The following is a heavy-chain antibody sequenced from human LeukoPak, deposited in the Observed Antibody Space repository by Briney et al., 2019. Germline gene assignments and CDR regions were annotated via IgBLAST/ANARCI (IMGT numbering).Heavy chain of an antibody. J-gene: IGHJ4*02. Sequence: PGGSLSLSCAVSRFTFRSYSMNWVRQAPGKGREWVSSISSSSSYIYYADSVKGRFTISRDNAKNSLYLQMNLLREEDAAVYYCARMEGYSSSWYDDYWGQGTLVTVSS. CDR2: ISSSSSYI. CDR3: ARMEGYSSSWYDDY. CDR1: RFTFRSYS. V-gene: IGHV3-21*01. D-gene: IGHD6-13*01.